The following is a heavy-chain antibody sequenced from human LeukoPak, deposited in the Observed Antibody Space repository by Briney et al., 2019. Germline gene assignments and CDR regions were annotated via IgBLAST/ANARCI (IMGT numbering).Heavy chain of an antibody. Sequence: SETLSLTCTVSGGSISSYYWSWIRQPPGKGLEWIGYIYYSGSTNYNPSLKSRATISVDTSKNQFSLKLSSVTAADTAVYYCARTREVAATQRRINWFDPWGQGTLVTVSS. J-gene: IGHJ5*02. V-gene: IGHV4-59*12. CDR1: GGSISSYY. D-gene: IGHD2-15*01. CDR3: ARTREVAATQRRINWFDP. CDR2: IYYSGST.